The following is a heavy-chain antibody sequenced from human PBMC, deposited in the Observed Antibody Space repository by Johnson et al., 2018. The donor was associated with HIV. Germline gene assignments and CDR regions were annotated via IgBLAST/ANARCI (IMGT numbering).Heavy chain of an antibody. J-gene: IGHJ3*02. V-gene: IGHV3-7*01. CDR2: IKQDGSEK. D-gene: IGHD1-7*01. CDR1: GFTFSSYW. CDR3: SRSATGTTADAFDI. Sequence: VQLVESGGGLVQPGGSLRLSCAASGFTFSSYWMSWVRQAPGKGLEWVAKIKQDGSEKYYVDSVKGRFTISRDNAKNSLYLQMNSVRAEDTAVYYCSRSATGTTADAFDIWGQGTMVTVSS.